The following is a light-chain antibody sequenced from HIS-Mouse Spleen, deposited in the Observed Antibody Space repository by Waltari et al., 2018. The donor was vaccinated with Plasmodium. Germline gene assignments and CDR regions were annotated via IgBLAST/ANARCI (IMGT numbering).Light chain of an antibody. V-gene: IGKV3-15*01. J-gene: IGKJ3*01. CDR1: QRVSSN. CDR3: QQYNNWSFT. Sequence: IVMTQSPATLSVAPGERATPPCRASQRVSSNLAWYQQKPGQAPRRLIYGASTRATGIPARFSGSGSGTEFTLTISSLQSEDFAVYYCQQYNNWSFTFGPGTKVDIK. CDR2: GAS.